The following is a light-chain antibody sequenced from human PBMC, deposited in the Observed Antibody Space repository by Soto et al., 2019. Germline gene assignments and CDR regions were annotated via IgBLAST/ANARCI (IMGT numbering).Light chain of an antibody. CDR2: AVN. Sequence: QSVLTQPPSASGSPGQSVTISCSGINFDVEDRYISWYQQRPGQAPKLMIYAVNQRPSGVPDRFSGSRSGNTASLIVSGLRTEDEGAYYCSSYAGPNFVVFGGGTKLTVL. V-gene: IGLV2-8*01. CDR1: NFDVEDRY. CDR3: SSYAGPNFVV. J-gene: IGLJ2*01.